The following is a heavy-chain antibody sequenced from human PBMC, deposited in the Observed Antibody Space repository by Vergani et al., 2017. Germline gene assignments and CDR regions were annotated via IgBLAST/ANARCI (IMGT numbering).Heavy chain of an antibody. CDR2: VNHGGST. D-gene: IGHD3-16*02. Sequence: QVQLQEWGAGLLKTSETLSLTCGVSGGSFSDYYWSWIRQAPGMGLEWVGEVNHGGSTNYNPSLKSRVSISVDTSKNQFSLQLTSVTAADSALYFCASIARARTRRNPPADYWGQGILVTVSS. CDR3: ASIARARTRRNPPADY. CDR1: GGSFSDYY. V-gene: IGHV4-34*01. J-gene: IGHJ4*02.